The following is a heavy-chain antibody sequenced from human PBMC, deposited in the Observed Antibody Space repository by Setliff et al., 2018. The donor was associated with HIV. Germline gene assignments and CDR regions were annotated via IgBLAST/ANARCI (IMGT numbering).Heavy chain of an antibody. CDR2: LLNGGSNE. CDR3: VRGETYAHWPKGDY. CDR1: GFTFSGNP. Sequence: GGSLRLSCAASGFTFSGNPMHWVRQGPGRGLEWVASLLNGGSNEQYANSMKGRFTISRDDSKNTLYLQMNSLRPEDSAMYYCVRGETYAHWPKGDYWGQGTLVTV. D-gene: IGHD3-16*01. V-gene: IGHV3-30*04. J-gene: IGHJ4*02.